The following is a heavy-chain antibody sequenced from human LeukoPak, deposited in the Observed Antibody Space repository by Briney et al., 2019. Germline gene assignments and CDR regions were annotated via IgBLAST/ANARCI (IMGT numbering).Heavy chain of an antibody. V-gene: IGHV3-74*01. CDR1: GFTFSSYG. CDR3: AREMAV. Sequence: PGGSLRLSCAASGFTFSSYGMHWVRQVPGKGLVWVSRISSDGSSTGYADSVKGRFTISRDNSKNTLYLQMNSLRAEDTAVYYCAREMAVWGQGALVTVSS. J-gene: IGHJ4*02. CDR2: ISSDGSST. D-gene: IGHD2-8*01.